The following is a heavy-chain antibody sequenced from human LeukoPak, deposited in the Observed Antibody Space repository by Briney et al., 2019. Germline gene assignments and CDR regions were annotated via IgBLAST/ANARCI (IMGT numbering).Heavy chain of an antibody. Sequence: ASVKVSCKASGGTFSSYAISWVRQAPGQGLEWMGGIIPIFGTANYAQKFQGRVTMTEDTSTDTAYMELSSLRSEDTAVYYCATDLGLGSGWLLFDYWGQGTLVTVSS. CDR2: IIPIFGTA. D-gene: IGHD6-19*01. CDR1: GGTFSSYA. V-gene: IGHV1-69*06. J-gene: IGHJ4*02. CDR3: ATDLGLGSGWLLFDY.